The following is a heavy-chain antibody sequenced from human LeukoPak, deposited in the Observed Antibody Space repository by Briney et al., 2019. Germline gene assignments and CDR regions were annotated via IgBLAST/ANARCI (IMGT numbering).Heavy chain of an antibody. D-gene: IGHD2-2*01. V-gene: IGHV1-2*02. CDR1: GYTFTGYY. CDR2: INPNSGGT. CDR3: ARDGPCGSTSCYALDY. J-gene: IGHJ4*02. Sequence: ASVKVSCKASGYTFTGYYMHWVRQAPGQGLEWMGWINPNSGGTNSAQKFQGRVTMTRDTSISTAYMELGRLRSDDTAVYYCARDGPCGSTSCYALDYWGQGTLVTVSS.